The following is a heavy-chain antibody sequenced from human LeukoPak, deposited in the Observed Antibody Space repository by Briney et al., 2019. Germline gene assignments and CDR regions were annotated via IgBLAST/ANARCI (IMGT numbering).Heavy chain of an antibody. V-gene: IGHV3-48*01. J-gene: IGHJ4*02. CDR2: ISISSSTI. Sequence: PGGSLRLSCAASGFDFITYSMNWVRQAPGKGLEWISYISISSSTIYYADSVKGRFTVSRDNAKTSLYLQMNSLRAEDTAVYYCARRDSGSREFDSWGQGTLVTVSS. CDR3: ARRDSGSREFDS. CDR1: GFDFITYS. D-gene: IGHD3-10*01.